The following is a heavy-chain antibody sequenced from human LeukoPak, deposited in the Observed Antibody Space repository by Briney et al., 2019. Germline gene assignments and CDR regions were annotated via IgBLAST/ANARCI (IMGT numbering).Heavy chain of an antibody. CDR2: IKQDGSEK. CDR1: GFTFSNCW. Sequence: AGGSLRLSCAASGFTFSNCWLTWVRQAPGQGLEWVANIKQDGSEKHYVDSVKGRFTISRDNAKNSLYLQMNSLRAEDTAVYYCARDRQIAYWGQGTLVTVSS. CDR3: ARDRQIAY. V-gene: IGHV3-7*01. J-gene: IGHJ4*02.